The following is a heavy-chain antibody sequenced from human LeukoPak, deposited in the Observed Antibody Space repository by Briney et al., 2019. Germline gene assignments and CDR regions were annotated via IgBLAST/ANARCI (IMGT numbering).Heavy chain of an antibody. CDR3: ARKYDSTGHYCHFDY. D-gene: IGHD3-22*01. J-gene: IGHJ4*02. CDR2: IYHSGST. CDR1: GGSISSGGYY. V-gene: IGHV4-30-2*01. Sequence: SETLSLTCTVSGGSISSGGYYWSWIRQPSGKGLEWIGYIYHSGSTYYNPSLKSRVTISVDRSKNQFSLKLSSLTAADTAVYYCARKYDSTGHYCHFDYWGRGTLVTVSS.